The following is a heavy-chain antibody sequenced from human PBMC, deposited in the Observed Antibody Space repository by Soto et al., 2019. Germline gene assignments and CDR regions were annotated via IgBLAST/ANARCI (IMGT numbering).Heavy chain of an antibody. CDR1: GFTFSTHW. Sequence: GGSLRLSCAASGFTFSTHWMHWVRQALGKGLVWVSRVNGDGSSTDYADSVKGRFTISRDNAKNTLYLEMNSLRVEDTAVYYCARGDYHDTSGPFSDAFDVWGQGTMVTVS. CDR2: VNGDGSST. V-gene: IGHV3-74*01. J-gene: IGHJ3*01. CDR3: ARGDYHDTSGPFSDAFDV. D-gene: IGHD3-22*01.